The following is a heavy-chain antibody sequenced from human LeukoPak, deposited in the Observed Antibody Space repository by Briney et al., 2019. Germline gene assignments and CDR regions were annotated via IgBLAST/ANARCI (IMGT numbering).Heavy chain of an antibody. CDR2: ISDSGGST. D-gene: IGHD4-11*01. J-gene: IGHJ4*02. Sequence: HAGGSLRLSCAASGFTFSSYAMSWVRQAPGKGLEWVSAISDSGGSTYYADSVKGRFTIPRDNSKNTLYLQMNSLRAEDTAVYYCAKANDYSNLARGFDYWGQGTLVTVSS. V-gene: IGHV3-23*01. CDR1: GFTFSSYA. CDR3: AKANDYSNLARGFDY.